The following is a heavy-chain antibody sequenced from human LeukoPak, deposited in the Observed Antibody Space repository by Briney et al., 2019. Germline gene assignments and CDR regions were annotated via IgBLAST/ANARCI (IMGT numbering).Heavy chain of an antibody. V-gene: IGHV4-59*01. Sequence: PSETLSLTCTVSGGSISSYYWSWIRQPPGKGLEWIGYIYYSGSTNYNPSLKSRVTISVDTSKNQFSLKLSSVTAADTAVYCCARDRTTGWNYDAFDIWGQGTMVTVSS. CDR2: IYYSGST. CDR3: ARDRTTGWNYDAFDI. D-gene: IGHD1-7*01. CDR1: GGSISSYY. J-gene: IGHJ3*02.